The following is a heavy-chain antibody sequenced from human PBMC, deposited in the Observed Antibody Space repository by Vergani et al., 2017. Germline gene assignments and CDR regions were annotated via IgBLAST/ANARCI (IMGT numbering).Heavy chain of an antibody. Sequence: GQLVESGGDWVQRGGSLRLSCAASGFTFSSYGMHWVRQAPGKGLEWVAFIRYDGSNKYYADSVKGRFTISRDNSKNTLYLQMNSLRAEDTAVYYCAKRAADPHNYGMDVWGQGTTVTVSS. V-gene: IGHV3-30*02. CDR2: IRYDGSNK. D-gene: IGHD6-25*01. J-gene: IGHJ6*02. CDR3: AKRAADPHNYGMDV. CDR1: GFTFSSYG.